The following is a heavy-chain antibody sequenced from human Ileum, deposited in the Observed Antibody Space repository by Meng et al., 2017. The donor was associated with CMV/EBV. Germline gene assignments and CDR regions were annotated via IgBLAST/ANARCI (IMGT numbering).Heavy chain of an antibody. CDR2: ISWDGGST. D-gene: IGHD6-19*01. CDR1: GFTFDDYA. J-gene: IGHJ4*03. Sequence: GESLKISCAASGFTFDDYAMHWVRQAPGKGLEWVSLISWDGGSTYYADSVKGRFTISRDNSKNSLYLQMNSLRAEDTALYYCAKDFGSSGWSSFYFDYWGQGTTVTVSS. CDR3: AKDFGSSGWSSFYFDY. V-gene: IGHV3-43D*03.